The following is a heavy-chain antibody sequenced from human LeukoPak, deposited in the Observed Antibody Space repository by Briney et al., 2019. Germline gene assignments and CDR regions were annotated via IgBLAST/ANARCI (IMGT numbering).Heavy chain of an antibody. CDR1: GYTFSGYY. CDR2: INPDSGGI. Sequence: GASVKVSCTASGYTFSGYYMHWVRQAPGQGLEWMGWINPDSGGIKYAETVKGRVTMTSDTSMSTAYMELSRLRSDDTDVYYCARNHFRFPHPPNYFDPGGQGTLVTASS. CDR3: ARNHFRFPHPPNYFDP. J-gene: IGHJ5*02. V-gene: IGHV1-2*02. D-gene: IGHD5-24*01.